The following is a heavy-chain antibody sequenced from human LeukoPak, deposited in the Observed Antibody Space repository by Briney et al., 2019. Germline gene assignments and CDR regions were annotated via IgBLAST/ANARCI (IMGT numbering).Heavy chain of an antibody. CDR2: IIPIFGTA. V-gene: IGHV1-69*13. CDR1: GGTFSSYA. Sequence: SVKVSCKASGGTFSSYAISWVRQAPGQGLEWMGGIIPIFGTANYAQKFQGRVTITADESTSTAYMELSSLRSEDTAVYYCAAGHYYYYGMDVWGQGTTVTVSS. CDR3: AAGHYYYYGMDV. J-gene: IGHJ6*02.